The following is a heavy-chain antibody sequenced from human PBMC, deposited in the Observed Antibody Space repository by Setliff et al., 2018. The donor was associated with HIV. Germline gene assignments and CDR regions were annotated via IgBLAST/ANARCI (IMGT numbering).Heavy chain of an antibody. CDR3: ASKGGSGNYPDSDAFDI. CDR1: GNTFSSHY. CDR2: INPSGDIT. V-gene: IGHV1-46*01. J-gene: IGHJ3*02. D-gene: IGHD3-10*01. Sequence: ASVKVSCKASGNTFSSHYMHWVRQAPGKGLEWMGLINPSGDITSYAEKFQGRVTMTMDTSTSTVYMELRSLRSEDTAIYYCASKGGSGNYPDSDAFDIWGQGTLVT.